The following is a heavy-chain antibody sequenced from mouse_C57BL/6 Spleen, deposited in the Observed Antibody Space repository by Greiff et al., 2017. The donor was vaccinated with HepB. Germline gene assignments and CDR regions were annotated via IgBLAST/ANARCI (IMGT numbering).Heavy chain of an antibody. V-gene: IGHV5-9-1*02. D-gene: IGHD1-1*01. CDR1: GFTFSSYA. CDR2: ISSGGDYI. CDR3: TREGDYGSSYVFAY. Sequence: EVKLMESGEGLVKPGGSLKLSCAASGFTFSSYAMSWVRQTPEKRLEWVAYISSGGDYIYYADTVKGRFTISRDNARNTLYLQMSSLKSEDTAMYYCTREGDYGSSYVFAYWGQGTLVTVSA. J-gene: IGHJ3*01.